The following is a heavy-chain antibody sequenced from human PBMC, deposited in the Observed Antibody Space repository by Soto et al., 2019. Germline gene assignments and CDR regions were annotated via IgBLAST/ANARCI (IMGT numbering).Heavy chain of an antibody. D-gene: IGHD5-18*01. CDR3: ATDRGYSYGPFDP. Sequence: ASVKVSCKVSGYTLTELSMHGVLQAPRKGLEWMGGFDPEDGETIYAQKFQGRVTMTEDTSTDTAYMELSSLRSEDTAVYYCATDRGYSYGPFDPWGQGTLVTVSS. CDR2: FDPEDGET. CDR1: GYTLTELS. J-gene: IGHJ5*02. V-gene: IGHV1-24*01.